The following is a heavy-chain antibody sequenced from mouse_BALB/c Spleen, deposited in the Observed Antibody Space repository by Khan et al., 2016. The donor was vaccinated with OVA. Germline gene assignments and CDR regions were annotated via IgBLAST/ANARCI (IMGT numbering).Heavy chain of an antibody. CDR2: INPSNGYT. CDR1: GYTFTTYT. Sequence: QVQLKESGAELARPGASVKMSCKASGYTFTTYTMHWVKQRPGQGLEWIGYINPSNGYTNYNQKFKDKSTLTADKSSSTAYMQLCSLTSDYSAVYYCAREGAYYRSDGWFSYWGQGTLVTVSA. V-gene: IGHV1-4*01. D-gene: IGHD2-14*01. CDR3: AREGAYYRSDGWFSY. J-gene: IGHJ3*01.